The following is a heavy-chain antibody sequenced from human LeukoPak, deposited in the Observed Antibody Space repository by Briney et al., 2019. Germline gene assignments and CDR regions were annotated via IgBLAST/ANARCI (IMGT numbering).Heavy chain of an antibody. Sequence: GGSLRLSCAASGFTFSSYSMNWVRQAPGKGLEWVSSISSSSSYIYYADSVKGRFTISRDNAKNSLYLQMNSLGAEDTAVYYCARGVYSSSWNFDYWGQGTLVTVSS. V-gene: IGHV3-21*01. D-gene: IGHD6-13*01. CDR2: ISSSSSYI. CDR1: GFTFSSYS. J-gene: IGHJ4*02. CDR3: ARGVYSSSWNFDY.